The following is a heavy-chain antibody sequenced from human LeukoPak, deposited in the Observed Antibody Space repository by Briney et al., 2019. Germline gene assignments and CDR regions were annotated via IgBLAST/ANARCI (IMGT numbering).Heavy chain of an antibody. CDR3: AKDHYWSIDY. Sequence: GGSLRLSWAASGFDFSSNWMHWVRHAPGQGLVWVSRIKGDGISTNYADSVKGRFTISRDIAKNTLYLQMNSLRAEDTGVYYCAKDHYWSIDYWGRGTLVTVSS. V-gene: IGHV3-74*01. J-gene: IGHJ4*02. CDR1: GFDFSSNW. D-gene: IGHD3-3*01. CDR2: IKGDGIST.